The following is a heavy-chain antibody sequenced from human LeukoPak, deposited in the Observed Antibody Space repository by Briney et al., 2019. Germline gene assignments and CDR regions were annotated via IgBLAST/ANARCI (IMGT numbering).Heavy chain of an antibody. D-gene: IGHD3-9*01. CDR3: AAVLTAYSSIDY. CDR2: IFYTGST. V-gene: IGHV4-30-4*01. Sequence: NPSQTLSLTCTVSGGSISSGDYYWSWIRQPPGKGLEWIGCIFYTGSTNYNPSLKSRVTISVDTSKNQFSLKLSSVTAADTALYYCAAVLTAYSSIDYWGQGILVTVSS. J-gene: IGHJ4*02. CDR1: GGSISSGDYY.